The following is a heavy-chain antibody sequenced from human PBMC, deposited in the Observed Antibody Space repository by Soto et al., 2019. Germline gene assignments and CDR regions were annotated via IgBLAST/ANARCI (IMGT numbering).Heavy chain of an antibody. CDR3: AYSSSRDFDY. J-gene: IGHJ4*02. CDR1: GGSITGYY. Sequence: LSLICTVSGGSITGYYWSWIRQPAGRGLEWIGRVYHTGYTTYNPSLRGRVTMSLDTSKNQISLKLTSVTAEDTAVYYCAYSSSRDFDYWGQGTLVTVSS. V-gene: IGHV4-4*07. D-gene: IGHD6-6*01. CDR2: VYHTGYT.